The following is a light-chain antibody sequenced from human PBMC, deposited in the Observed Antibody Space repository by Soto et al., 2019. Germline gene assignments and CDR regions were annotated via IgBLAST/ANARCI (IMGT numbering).Light chain of an antibody. Sequence: DIQMTQSPSSLSASVGDRVTITCRASQSISSYLNWYQQKPGKAPRLLIYAASTLQSGVPSRFSGSGSDTEFTLTISSLQPDDFATYYCQHYNSYSEAFGQGTKVDNK. CDR2: AAS. CDR1: QSISSY. J-gene: IGKJ1*01. CDR3: QHYNSYSEA. V-gene: IGKV1-39*01.